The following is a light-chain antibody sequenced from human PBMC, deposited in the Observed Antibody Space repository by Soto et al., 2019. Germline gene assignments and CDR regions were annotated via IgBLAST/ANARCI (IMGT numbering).Light chain of an antibody. Sequence: EIVITQSPATLSVSPGERATLSCRASQSIRSNLAWYQQKPGQAPRILIYGASTRETGIPPRFSGSGSGTEFTRTISSLQPDDVATDYCQHYASFSGTFGQGTKVDIK. V-gene: IGKV3-15*01. CDR1: QSIRSN. CDR3: QHYASFSGT. J-gene: IGKJ1*01. CDR2: GAS.